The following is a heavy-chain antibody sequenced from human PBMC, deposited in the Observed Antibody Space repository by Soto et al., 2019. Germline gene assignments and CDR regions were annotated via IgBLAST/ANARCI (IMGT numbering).Heavy chain of an antibody. V-gene: IGHV3-23*01. CDR2: MSGSSSTT. CDR1: GLTFSNYA. Sequence: EVRLLESGGGLVKPGGSLRLSCATCGLTFSNYAMSWIRQAPGGGLEWVSSMSGSSSTTYYADSVRGRFTISRDRSKNTLYLEMNSLRADDTAVYYCARDLEGADIFAFWGQGTMVTVSS. J-gene: IGHJ3*01. CDR3: ARDLEGADIFAF. D-gene: IGHD1-26*01.